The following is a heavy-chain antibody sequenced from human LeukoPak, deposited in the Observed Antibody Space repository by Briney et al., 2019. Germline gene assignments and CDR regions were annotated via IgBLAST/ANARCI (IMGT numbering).Heavy chain of an antibody. V-gene: IGHV4-4*02. CDR1: GDSMTDNW. J-gene: IGHJ4*02. CDR2: IYHSGSI. D-gene: IGHD6-13*01. Sequence: PSGTLSLTCVVSGDSMTDNWWSWVRQPPGKGLEWIGEIYHSGSITYNPSLKSRVTMSMDTSKTQFSLKLSSVTAADTAVYYCARVDRYSSSWPLLAFDYWGQGTLVTVSS. CDR3: ARVDRYSSSWPLLAFDY.